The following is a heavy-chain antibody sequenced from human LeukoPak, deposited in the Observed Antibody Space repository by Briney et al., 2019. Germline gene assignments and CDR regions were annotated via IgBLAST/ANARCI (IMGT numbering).Heavy chain of an antibody. CDR3: AKGTWYSSSSPGY. Sequence: AGSLRLSCAASGFTLSSYAMSWVRQAPGKGLEWISAISASGISSYYADSVKGRFTISRDNTKNTLYLQMSSLRAEETAVYYCAKGTWYSSSSPGYWGQGSLVTVSS. V-gene: IGHV3-23*01. CDR2: ISASGISS. CDR1: GFTLSSYA. D-gene: IGHD6-6*01. J-gene: IGHJ4*02.